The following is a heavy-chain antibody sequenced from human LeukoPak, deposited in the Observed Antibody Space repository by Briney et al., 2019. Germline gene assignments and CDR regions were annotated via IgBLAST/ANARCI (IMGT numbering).Heavy chain of an antibody. J-gene: IGHJ4*02. CDR2: ISNDANNE. Sequence: PPGGSLRLSCAASGFSFSSYAMHWVRQTPGKGLDWVAVISNDANNEYYADSVKGRFTIFRDNSRFTLFLQMNSLRVEDTALYYCARDPVSIGLQINSDYWGQGTLVTVSS. V-gene: IGHV3-30-3*01. CDR3: ARDPVSIGLQINSDY. D-gene: IGHD2/OR15-2a*01. CDR1: GFSFSSYA.